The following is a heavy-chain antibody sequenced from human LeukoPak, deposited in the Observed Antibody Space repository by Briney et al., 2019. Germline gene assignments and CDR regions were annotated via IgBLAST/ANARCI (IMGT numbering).Heavy chain of an antibody. D-gene: IGHD3-16*01. CDR1: GFSFSGCG. V-gene: IGHV3-23*01. CDR2: LSRTGDYT. J-gene: IGHJ4*02. Sequence: GGSLRLSCAASGFSFSGCGMGWVRQAPGQGLEWVSTLSRTGDYTYYADSVKGRFSISRDNSKNTLYLQLASLRVEDTAIYYCEKLPAPGGDYVYFDSWGQGTLVTVSS. CDR3: EKLPAPGGDYVYFDS.